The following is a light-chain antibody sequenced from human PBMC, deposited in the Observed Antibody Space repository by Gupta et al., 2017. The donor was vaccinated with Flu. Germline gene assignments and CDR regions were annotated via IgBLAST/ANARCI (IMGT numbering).Light chain of an antibody. CDR1: QTSDSN. CDR3: HQSSSLPIT. Sequence: KEKVTITCRASQTSDSNLHWYQQKPGQSPNLLIKYASQSSSGVPSRFSGSGSGTDFTLTINSVEAEDAATYYCHQSSSLPITFGQGTRLEIK. J-gene: IGKJ5*01. CDR2: YAS. V-gene: IGKV6-21*01.